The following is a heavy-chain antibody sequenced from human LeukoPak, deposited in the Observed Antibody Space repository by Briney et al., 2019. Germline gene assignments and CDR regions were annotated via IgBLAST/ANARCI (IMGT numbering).Heavy chain of an antibody. CDR3: ARDLSSDGEFDY. J-gene: IGHJ4*02. CDR1: GGSISSYY. Sequence: SETLSLTCGVSGGSISSYYWSWIRQPPGKGLEWIGYIYYSGSTNYNPSLKSRVTISVDTSKNQFSLKLSSVTAADTAVYYCARDLSSDGEFDYWGQGTLVTVSS. CDR2: IYYSGST. V-gene: IGHV4-59*01. D-gene: IGHD3-10*01.